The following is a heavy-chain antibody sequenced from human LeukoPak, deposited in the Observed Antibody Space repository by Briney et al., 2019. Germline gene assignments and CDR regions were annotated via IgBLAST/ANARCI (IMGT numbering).Heavy chain of an antibody. CDR3: ARDGDGYNFDFDY. V-gene: IGHV1-69*04. J-gene: IGHJ4*02. CDR2: IIPILGIA. D-gene: IGHD5-24*01. CDR1: GGTFSSYA. Sequence: SVKVSCKASGGTFSSYAISWVRQAPGQGLEWMGRIIPILGIANYAQKFQGRVTITADKSTSTAYMELSSLRSEDTAVYYCARDGDGYNFDFDYWGQGTLVTVS.